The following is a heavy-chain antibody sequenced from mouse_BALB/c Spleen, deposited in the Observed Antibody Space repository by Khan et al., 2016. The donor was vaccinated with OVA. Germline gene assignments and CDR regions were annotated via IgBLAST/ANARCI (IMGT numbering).Heavy chain of an antibody. CDR2: ISSGGDYT. CDR1: GFTFSSYS. Sequence: EVQLVESGGDLVKPGGSLKLSCAASGFTFSSYSMSRVRQTPDKRLEWVASISSGGDYTYYPDIVKGRFTISRDNVKNTLYLQMSSLKSEDTAMYYCASHLTGSFAYWGQGTLVTVSA. CDR3: ASHLTGSFAY. V-gene: IGHV5-6*01. J-gene: IGHJ3*01. D-gene: IGHD4-1*01.